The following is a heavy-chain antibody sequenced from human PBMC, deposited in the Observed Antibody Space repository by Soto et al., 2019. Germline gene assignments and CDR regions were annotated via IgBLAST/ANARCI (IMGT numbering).Heavy chain of an antibody. V-gene: IGHV4-39*02. D-gene: IGHD4-17*01. J-gene: IGHJ3*02. CDR2: IYYSGST. CDR3: ARDTYGGGI. CDR1: GNSISSGSYY. Sequence: SETLSLTCTVTGNSISSGSYYWGWIRQPPGKGLEWIGSIYYSGSTYYNPSLKSRVTISVDTSKNQFSLKLSSVTAADTAVYYCARDTYGGGIWGQGTMVT.